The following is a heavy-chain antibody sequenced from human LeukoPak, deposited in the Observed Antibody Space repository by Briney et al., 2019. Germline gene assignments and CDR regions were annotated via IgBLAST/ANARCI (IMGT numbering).Heavy chain of an antibody. CDR1: GFTFSSYA. CDR2: ISGSGGRT. Sequence: GGSLRLSCAASGFTFSSYAMSWVRQAPGMGLEWVSAISGSGGRTYNADSVKGRFTISRDNSKNTLDLQMNSLRAEDTAVYYCARDLARDGYHYWGQGTLVTVSS. D-gene: IGHD5-24*01. CDR3: ARDLARDGYHY. J-gene: IGHJ4*02. V-gene: IGHV3-23*01.